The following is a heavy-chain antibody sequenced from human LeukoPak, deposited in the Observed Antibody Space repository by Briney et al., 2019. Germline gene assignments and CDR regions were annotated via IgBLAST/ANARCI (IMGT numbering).Heavy chain of an antibody. CDR2: IYYSGST. CDR1: GGSISSSSYY. Sequence: SETLSLTCTVSGGSISSSSYYWGWIRQPPGKGLEWIGSIYYSGSTYYNPSLKSRVTISVDTSKNQFSLKLSSVTAADTAVYYCARQPGSSWYGYYFDYWGQGTLVTVSS. CDR3: ARQPGSSWYGYYFDY. V-gene: IGHV4-39*01. D-gene: IGHD6-13*01. J-gene: IGHJ4*02.